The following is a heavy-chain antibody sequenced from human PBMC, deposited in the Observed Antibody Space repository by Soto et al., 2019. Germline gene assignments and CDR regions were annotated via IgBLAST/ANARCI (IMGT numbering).Heavy chain of an antibody. Sequence: ASVKVSCKASGYTFTNYGVTWVRQAPGQGLEWMGWISAYTDNPNYAQKFQGRVTMTIDTSTTTAYMDLRSLTSDDTAVYYCARVIPGAEAWFGPWGQGTLVTVSS. CDR3: ARVIPGAEAWFGP. V-gene: IGHV1-18*01. CDR2: ISAYTDNP. J-gene: IGHJ5*02. D-gene: IGHD2-2*01. CDR1: GYTFTNYG.